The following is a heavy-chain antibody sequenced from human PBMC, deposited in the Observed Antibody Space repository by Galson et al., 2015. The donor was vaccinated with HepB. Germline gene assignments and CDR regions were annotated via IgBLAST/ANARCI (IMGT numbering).Heavy chain of an antibody. CDR1: GYSFTSYW. V-gene: IGHV5-51*01. CDR3: ARQITIFGVVIIDASFDY. Sequence: QSGAEVKKPGESLKISCRGSGYSFTSYWIGWVRQMPGKGLEWMGIIYPGDSDTRYSPSFQGQVTISADKSISTAYLQWSSLKASDTAMYYCARQITIFGVVIIDASFDYWGQGTLVTVSS. D-gene: IGHD3-3*01. J-gene: IGHJ4*02. CDR2: IYPGDSDT.